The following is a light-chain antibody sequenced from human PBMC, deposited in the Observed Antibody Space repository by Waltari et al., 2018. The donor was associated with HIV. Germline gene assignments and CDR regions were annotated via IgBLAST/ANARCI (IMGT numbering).Light chain of an antibody. Sequence: QSVLTQPPSVSAAPGQKVTISCSGSSSNIGNNYVSWYQQLPGTAPKLLIYDNNKRPSGIPDRFSGFKSGTSATLGITGLQTGDEADYYCGTWDSSLGYVFGTGTKVTVL. CDR3: GTWDSSLGYV. CDR2: DNN. CDR1: SSNIGNNY. J-gene: IGLJ1*01. V-gene: IGLV1-51*01.